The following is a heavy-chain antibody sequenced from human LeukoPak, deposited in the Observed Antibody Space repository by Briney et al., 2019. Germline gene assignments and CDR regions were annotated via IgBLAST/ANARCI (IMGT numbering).Heavy chain of an antibody. Sequence: GGSLRLSCAASGFTFSSYSMNRVRQAPGKGLEWVSSISSSNSYIYYADSVKGRFTISRDNAKNSLYLQMNSLRAEDTAVYYCARDLNVDTAMGDYYYYMDVWGKGTTVTVSS. CDR3: ARDLNVDTAMGDYYYYMDV. CDR2: ISSSNSYI. J-gene: IGHJ6*03. D-gene: IGHD5-18*01. V-gene: IGHV3-21*01. CDR1: GFTFSSYS.